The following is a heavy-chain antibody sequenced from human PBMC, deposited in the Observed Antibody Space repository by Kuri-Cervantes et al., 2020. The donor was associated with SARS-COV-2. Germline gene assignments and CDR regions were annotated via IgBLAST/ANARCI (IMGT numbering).Heavy chain of an antibody. CDR3: TTDSYGYDKYYYYYMDV. Sequence: GESLKISCAASGLTFSSYAMSWVRQAPGKGLEWVSAISGSGGSTYYADSVKGRFTISRDNSKNTLYLQMNSLKTEDTAVYYCTTDSYGYDKYYYYYMDVWGKGTTVTVSS. J-gene: IGHJ6*03. CDR2: ISGSGGST. CDR1: GLTFSSYA. V-gene: IGHV3-23*01. D-gene: IGHD5-18*01.